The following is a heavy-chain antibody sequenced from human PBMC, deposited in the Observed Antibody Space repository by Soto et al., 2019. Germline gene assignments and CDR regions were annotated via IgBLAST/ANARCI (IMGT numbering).Heavy chain of an antibody. CDR1: GFTFSSYP. Sequence: GGSLRLSCAASGFTFSSYPMSWVRQAPGKGLEWVSAIGAGADTTYYADSVKGRFTISRDNYKNTLYLQMNSLRADDTAVYYFAKYVTPCSGGSCYRNFDYWGQGTLVTVSS. CDR2: IGAGADTT. J-gene: IGHJ4*02. CDR3: AKYVTPCSGGSCYRNFDY. V-gene: IGHV3-23*01. D-gene: IGHD2-15*01.